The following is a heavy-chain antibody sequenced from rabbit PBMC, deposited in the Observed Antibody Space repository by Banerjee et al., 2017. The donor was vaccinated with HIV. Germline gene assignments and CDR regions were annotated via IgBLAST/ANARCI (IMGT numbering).Heavy chain of an antibody. CDR2: IYSSNGDI. D-gene: IGHD2-1*01. Sequence: QSLEESGGDLVKPGASLTLTCTASGFSFSSSYHMCWVRQAPGKGLEWIACIYSSNGDIGYASWAKGRFTISKTSSTTVTLQMTSLTAADTATYFCARGVTMTMVTFNLWGPGTLVTVS. CDR1: GFSFSSSYH. CDR3: ARGVTMTMVTFNL. V-gene: IGHV1S40*01. J-gene: IGHJ4*01.